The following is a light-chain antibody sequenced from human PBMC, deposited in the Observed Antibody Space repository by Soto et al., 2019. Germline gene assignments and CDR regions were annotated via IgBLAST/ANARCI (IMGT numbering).Light chain of an antibody. V-gene: IGKV3D-15*01. J-gene: IGKJ1*01. CDR2: GAS. Sequence: EIVMTQSPATLSVSPGERATLSCRASQSVSGNLAWYQQKPGQAPRLLIYGASTRATGIPARFSGSGSGTEFTLXXSSLQSEDFAVYYCQQYNNWPPTFGQGTKVEIK. CDR3: QQYNNWPPT. CDR1: QSVSGN.